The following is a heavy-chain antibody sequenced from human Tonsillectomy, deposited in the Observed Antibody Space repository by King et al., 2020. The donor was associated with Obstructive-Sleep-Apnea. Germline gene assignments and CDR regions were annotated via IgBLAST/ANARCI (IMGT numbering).Heavy chain of an antibody. CDR2: ISASNGNT. CDR3: ARDQWELRD. V-gene: IGHV1-18*01. Sequence: QLVQSGAEVKKPGASVNVSCKASGYTFTSYGISWVRQAPGHGLQWMGWISASNGNTNYAQKIQGRVTLTTDKSTSTAYMELRSLRSDDTAVYYCARDQWELRDWGQGTLVTVSS. D-gene: IGHD1-26*01. CDR1: GYTFTSYG. J-gene: IGHJ4*02.